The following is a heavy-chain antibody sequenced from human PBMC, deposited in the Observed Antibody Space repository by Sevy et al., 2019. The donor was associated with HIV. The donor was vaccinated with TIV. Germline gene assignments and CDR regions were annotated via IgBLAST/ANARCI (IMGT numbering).Heavy chain of an antibody. Sequence: ASVKVSCKVSGYTLTKLDMHWVRQAPGKGLEWMGGFDPEDGDTFYAQMFQGRVTMTEDTSTDTVYMELSSLRSEDTAVYYCTTMEYYHNIIGSSSGDYWGQGTLVTVSS. CDR2: FDPEDGDT. V-gene: IGHV1-24*01. D-gene: IGHD3-22*01. CDR3: TTMEYYHNIIGSSSGDY. J-gene: IGHJ4*02. CDR1: GYTLTKLD.